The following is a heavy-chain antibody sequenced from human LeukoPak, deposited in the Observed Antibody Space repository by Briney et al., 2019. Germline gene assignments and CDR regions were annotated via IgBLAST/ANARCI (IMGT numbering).Heavy chain of an antibody. CDR1: GDSICSYD. CDR2: IYTSEST. Sequence: NPSETLSLTCTVSGDSICSYDWSWIPQPAGKGLEWIGRIYTSESTNYNPSLKGRVHMSVDTPKNQFSLKLSSVTDADTAVYYCAIGGYYDSSGTLWYFDLWGRGTLVTVSS. D-gene: IGHD3-22*01. CDR3: AIGGYYDSSGTLWYFDL. J-gene: IGHJ2*01. V-gene: IGHV4-4*07.